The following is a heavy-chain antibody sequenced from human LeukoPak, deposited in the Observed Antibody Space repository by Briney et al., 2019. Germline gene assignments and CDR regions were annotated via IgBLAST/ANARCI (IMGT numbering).Heavy chain of an antibody. V-gene: IGHV6-1*01. CDR1: GDSVSSNSAT. CDR3: ARGPSYFQH. J-gene: IGHJ1*01. CDR2: TYYRSKWYK. Sequence: SQTLSLTCALSGDSVSSNSATWNWIRQSPSRGLEWLGRTYYRSKWYKYYAVSVKARITNNPDTSKNQFSLQLNSVTPEDTAVYYCARGPSYFQHWGQGTLVTVSS.